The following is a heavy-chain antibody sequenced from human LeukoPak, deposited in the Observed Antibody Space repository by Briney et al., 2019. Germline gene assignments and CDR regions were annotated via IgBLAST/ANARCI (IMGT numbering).Heavy chain of an antibody. CDR1: GYTFTGYY. CDR2: INPNSGGT. J-gene: IGHJ3*01. D-gene: IGHD5-12*01. Sequence: ASVKVSCKASGYTFTGYYMHWVRQAPGQGLEWMGWINPNSGGTKYAQKLQGRVTMTTDTSTSTAYMELRSLRSDDTAVYYCVREIGYEMGSFDVWGQGTLVTVSS. CDR3: VREIGYEMGSFDV. V-gene: IGHV1-2*02.